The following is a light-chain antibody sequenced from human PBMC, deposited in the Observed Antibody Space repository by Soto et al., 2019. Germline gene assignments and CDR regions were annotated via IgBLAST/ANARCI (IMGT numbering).Light chain of an antibody. J-gene: IGKJ1*01. CDR3: QQYGSSSWT. V-gene: IGKV3-15*01. CDR2: DAS. CDR1: QSVRSS. Sequence: EIVMTQSPATLSVSPGERATLSCRASQSVRSSLAWYQQTPGQAPRLLVFDASTRATGIPARFSGSGSGTDFTLTISRLEPEDFAVYYCQQYGSSSWTFGQGSMVDIK.